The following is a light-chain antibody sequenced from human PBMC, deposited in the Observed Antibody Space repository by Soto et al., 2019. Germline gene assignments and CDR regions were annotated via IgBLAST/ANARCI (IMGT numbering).Light chain of an antibody. CDR3: MQALQTRT. CDR2: LGS. V-gene: IGKV2-28*01. Sequence: DIVMTQSPLSLPVTPGEPASISCRSNQSLLHSNGYNYLDWYLQKPGQSPQLLIYLGSNRASGVPDRFSGGGSGTDFTLKISRVEAEDVGVYYCMQALQTRTFGQGTKVDIK. CDR1: QSLLHSNGYNY. J-gene: IGKJ1*01.